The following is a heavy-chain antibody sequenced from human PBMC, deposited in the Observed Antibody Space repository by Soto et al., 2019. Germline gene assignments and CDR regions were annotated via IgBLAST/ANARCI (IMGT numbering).Heavy chain of an antibody. V-gene: IGHV3-30*02. CDR1: GFTFSSYG. Sequence: GGSLRLSCAASGFTFSSYGMHWVRQAPGKGLEWVAVIWYDGSNKYYADSVKGRFTISRDNSKNTLYLQMNSLKAEDTAVYYCAKAAGYSYAYYYYGMDVWGQGTTVTV. J-gene: IGHJ6*02. CDR2: IWYDGSNK. D-gene: IGHD5-18*01. CDR3: AKAAGYSYAYYYYGMDV.